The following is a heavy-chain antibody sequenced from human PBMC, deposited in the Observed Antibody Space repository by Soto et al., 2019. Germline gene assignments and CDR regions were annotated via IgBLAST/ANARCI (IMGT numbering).Heavy chain of an antibody. CDR2: IYYSWST. V-gene: IGHV4-59*08. D-gene: IGHD1-26*01. CDR3: ARQYGGSYADY. J-gene: IGHJ4*02. Sequence: QVQLQESGPGLVKPSETLSLTCTVSGGSISSYYWSWIRQPPGKGLEWIGYIYYSWSTNYNPSLKSRVTISVDPSKNQFPLKLSSVTAADTAVYYCARQYGGSYADYWGQGTLVTVSS. CDR1: GGSISSYY.